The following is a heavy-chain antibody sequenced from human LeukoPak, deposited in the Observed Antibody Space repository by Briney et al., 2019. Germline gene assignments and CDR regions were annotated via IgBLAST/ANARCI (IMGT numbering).Heavy chain of an antibody. CDR3: ARVSESGSYFFRYNWFDP. CDR1: GFTFSSYW. V-gene: IGHV3-7*01. J-gene: IGHJ5*02. Sequence: PGGSLRLSCAASGFTFSSYWMSWVRQAPGEGLEWVANIKQDGSEKYYVDSVKGRFTISRDNAKNSLYLQMNSLRAKDTAVYYCARVSESGSYFFRYNWFDPWGQGTLVTVSS. D-gene: IGHD1-26*01. CDR2: IKQDGSEK.